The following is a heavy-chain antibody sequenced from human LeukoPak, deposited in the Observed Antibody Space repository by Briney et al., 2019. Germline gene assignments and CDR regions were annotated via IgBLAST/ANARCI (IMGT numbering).Heavy chain of an antibody. D-gene: IGHD6-13*01. CDR1: GFTFSSYW. CDR3: TAGYSSNWNNAFDV. CDR2: INSDGSNT. J-gene: IGHJ3*01. V-gene: IGHV3-74*01. Sequence: GGSLRLSCAVSGFTFSSYWMHWVRQAPGKGLVWVSRINSDGSNTRYADSVKGRFTISRDNAKNTLYLQMNSLRVDDTAVYYCTAGYSSNWNNAFDVWGQGTRVTVSS.